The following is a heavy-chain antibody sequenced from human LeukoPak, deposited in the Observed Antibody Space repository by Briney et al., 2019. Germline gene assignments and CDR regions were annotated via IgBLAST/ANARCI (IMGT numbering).Heavy chain of an antibody. CDR2: ISSSSSTI. CDR3: ARGRPHGNDY. D-gene: IGHD4-23*01. J-gene: IGHJ4*02. V-gene: IGHV3-48*01. CDR1: GFTFSSYS. Sequence: GGSLRLSCVVSGFTFSSYSMNWVRQAPGKGLEWVSYISSSSSTIYYADSVKGRFTISRDNAENSLYLQMNSLRVEDTAVYYCARGRPHGNDYWGQGTLVTVSS.